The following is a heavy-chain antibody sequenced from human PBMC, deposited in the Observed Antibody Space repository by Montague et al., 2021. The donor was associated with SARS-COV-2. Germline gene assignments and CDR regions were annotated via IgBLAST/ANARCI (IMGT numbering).Heavy chain of an antibody. CDR3: ARANYYVMTSKAYAMDV. CDR1: GGSISSGGYY. V-gene: IGHV4-31*03. CDR2: IFYRGGT. D-gene: IGHD3-16*01. Sequence: TRSLTCTVSGGSISSGGYYWSWVRQHPGKGLDWVGYIFYRGGTYYNPSLKSRVSISLDTSKNQFSLNLTSVTAADTAVYFCARANYYVMTSKAYAMDVWGQGTTVTVSS. J-gene: IGHJ6*02.